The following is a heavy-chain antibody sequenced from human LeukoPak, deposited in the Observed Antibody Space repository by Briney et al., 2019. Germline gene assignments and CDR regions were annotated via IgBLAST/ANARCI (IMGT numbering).Heavy chain of an antibody. D-gene: IGHD5-18*01. J-gene: IGHJ3*02. CDR3: ARSFGYGVDGFDI. V-gene: IGHV3-23*01. Sequence: PGESLRLSCSASGFTFSSYAMRWVRQAPAKGLAWVSAISGRGDSYYYADSAQGRFTIPRDNSKKTLYPQMNSLRAEDTAVYYCARSFGYGVDGFDIWGQGTTVTVSS. CDR1: GFTFSSYA. CDR2: ISGRGDSY.